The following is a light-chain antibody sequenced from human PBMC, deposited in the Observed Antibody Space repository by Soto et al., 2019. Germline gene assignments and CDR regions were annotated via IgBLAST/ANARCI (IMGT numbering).Light chain of an antibody. Sequence: IEMTQSPSTLSASVGDRVTITCRASQTIRNWLAWYQQRPGKAPKVLIYDASTLESGVPARFSGSGSETEFTLTISSLQPEDSATYYCQHYNSDPWTFGQGTKVEIK. CDR2: DAS. CDR3: QHYNSDPWT. V-gene: IGKV1-5*01. J-gene: IGKJ1*01. CDR1: QTIRNW.